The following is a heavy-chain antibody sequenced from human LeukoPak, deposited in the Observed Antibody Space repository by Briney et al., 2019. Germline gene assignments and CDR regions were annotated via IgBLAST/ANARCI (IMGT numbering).Heavy chain of an antibody. V-gene: IGHV3-9*01. J-gene: IGHJ4*02. CDR1: GFTFDDYA. D-gene: IGHD3-10*01. Sequence: SGGSLRLSCAASGFTFDDYAMHWVRQAPGKGLEWVSGISWNSGSIGYADSVKGRFTISRDNAKNSLYLQMNSLRAEDTAVYYCARDLRLWFGELSSGHFDYWGQGTLVTVSS. CDR3: ARDLRLWFGELSSGHFDY. CDR2: ISWNSGSI.